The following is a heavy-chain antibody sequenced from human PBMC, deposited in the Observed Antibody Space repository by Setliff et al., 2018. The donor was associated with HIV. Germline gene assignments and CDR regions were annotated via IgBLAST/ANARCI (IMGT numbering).Heavy chain of an antibody. D-gene: IGHD6-13*01. CDR3: AKDFVEQQLVPWFDP. V-gene: IGHV3-33*06. Sequence: LRLSCAASGFTFSSYGMHWVRQAPGKGLEWVAVIWYDGSNKYYADSVKGRFTISRDNSKNTLYLQMNSLRAEDTAVYYCAKDFVEQQLVPWFDPWGQGTLVTVSS. J-gene: IGHJ5*02. CDR2: IWYDGSNK. CDR1: GFTFSSYG.